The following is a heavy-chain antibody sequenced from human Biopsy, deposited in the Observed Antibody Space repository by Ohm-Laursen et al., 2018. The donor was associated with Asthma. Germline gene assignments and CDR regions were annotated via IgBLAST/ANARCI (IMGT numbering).Heavy chain of an antibody. CDR1: GGTFNTYV. CDR2: INSVFGTT. D-gene: IGHD2-2*01. Sequence: SVKASCKSLGGTFNTYVIGWARQAPGQGLGWMGGINSVFGTTTYPQKFHDRVTITADDSTSAVYMELSSLRSEDTAVYYCARKAGSCISRTCYSLDFWGQGTLVTVSS. CDR3: ARKAGSCISRTCYSLDF. V-gene: IGHV1-69*13. J-gene: IGHJ4*02.